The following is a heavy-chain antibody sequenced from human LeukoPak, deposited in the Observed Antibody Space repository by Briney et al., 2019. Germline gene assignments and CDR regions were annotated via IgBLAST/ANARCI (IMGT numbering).Heavy chain of an antibody. D-gene: IGHD6-25*01. Sequence: SETLSLTCAVYGGSFSGYYWSWIRQPPGKGLEWIGEINHSGSTNYNPSLKSRVTISVDTSKSQFSLKLSSVTAADTAVYYCACGDDAFDIWGQGTMVTVSS. V-gene: IGHV4-34*01. CDR1: GGSFSGYY. CDR2: INHSGST. J-gene: IGHJ3*02. CDR3: ACGDDAFDI.